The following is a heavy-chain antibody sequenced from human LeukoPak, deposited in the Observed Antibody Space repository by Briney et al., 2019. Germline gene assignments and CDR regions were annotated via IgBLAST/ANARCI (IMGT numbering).Heavy chain of an antibody. D-gene: IGHD3-22*01. J-gene: IGHJ4*02. CDR3: ARHYYDRPLLDY. Sequence: SETLSLTCTVSGGSISSYYWSWIRQPPGKGLEWIGYIYYSGSTNYNPSLKSRVTISVDTSNNQFSLKLSSVTAADAAVYYCARHYYDRPLLDYWGQGSLVTVSS. CDR2: IYYSGST. V-gene: IGHV4-59*08. CDR1: GGSISSYY.